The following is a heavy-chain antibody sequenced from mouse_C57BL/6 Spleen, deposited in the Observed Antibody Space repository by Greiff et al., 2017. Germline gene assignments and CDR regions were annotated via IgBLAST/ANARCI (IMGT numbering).Heavy chain of an antibody. CDR3: ARGGEGYAMDY. D-gene: IGHD2-13*01. CDR2: IYPGDGDT. CDR1: GYAFSSYW. J-gene: IGHJ4*01. Sequence: QVQLQQSGAELVKPGASVKISCKASGYAFSSYWMNWVKQWPGKGLEWIGQIYPGDGDTNYNGKFKGKATLTADKSTSTAYMQLSSLTSEDSAVYYCARGGEGYAMDYWGQGTSVTVSS. V-gene: IGHV1-80*01.